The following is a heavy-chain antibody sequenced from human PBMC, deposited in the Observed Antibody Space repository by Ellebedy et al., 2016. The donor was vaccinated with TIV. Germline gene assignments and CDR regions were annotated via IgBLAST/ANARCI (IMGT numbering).Heavy chain of an antibody. J-gene: IGHJ4*01. V-gene: IGHV1-69*13. CDR3: ARTLTTGSGGDCYPFDFYN. CDR1: GGTFSTSG. D-gene: IGHD2-21*02. CDR2: IIHFLGTT. Sequence: AASVKVSCKVSGGTFSTSGISWVRQAPGQGLEWVGGIIHFLGTTNYAQKFQGRVTITADASTTTAFMELSSLRSEDTAVYHCARTLTTGSGGDCYPFDFYNWGQGTLVTVSS.